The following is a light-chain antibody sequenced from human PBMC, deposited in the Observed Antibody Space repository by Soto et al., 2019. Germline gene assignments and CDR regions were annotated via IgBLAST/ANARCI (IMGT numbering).Light chain of an antibody. CDR1: SSDVGGYNY. V-gene: IGLV2-8*01. Sequence: QSALTQPPSASGSPGQSVTISCIGTSSDVGGYNYVSWYQQHPGKAPKLMIYEVSKGPSGVPDRFSGSKSGNTASLTVSGLQAEDEADYYCSSYAASNNLGVFGGGTKLTVL. CDR2: EVS. CDR3: SSYAASNNLGV. J-gene: IGLJ2*01.